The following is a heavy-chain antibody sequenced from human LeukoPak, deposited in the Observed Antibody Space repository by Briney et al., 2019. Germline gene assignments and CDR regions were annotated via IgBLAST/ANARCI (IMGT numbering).Heavy chain of an antibody. CDR3: AKGIRSSGWYGYFDY. Sequence: GGSLRLSCAASGFTFSSYAMSWVRQAPGKGLEWVSAISGSGGSTYYADSVKGRFTISRDNSKNTLYLQMNSLRAEDTAVYYCAKGIRSSGWYGYFDYWGQGTLVTVSS. J-gene: IGHJ4*02. CDR1: GFTFSSYA. V-gene: IGHV3-23*01. CDR2: ISGSGGST. D-gene: IGHD6-19*01.